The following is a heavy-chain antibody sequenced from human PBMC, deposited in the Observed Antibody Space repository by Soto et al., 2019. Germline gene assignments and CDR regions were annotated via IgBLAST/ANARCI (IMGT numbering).Heavy chain of an antibody. V-gene: IGHV4-39*02. Sequence: PSETLSLTCTVSGGSINSNTYYWGWIRQPPGKGLEWIGSIYYSGSTYYNPSLKSRVTISVDTSKNQFSLKLSSVTAADTSVYLCARGVVGATAPDYWGQGTLVTVSS. CDR1: GGSINSNTYY. CDR3: ARGVVGATAPDY. CDR2: IYYSGST. J-gene: IGHJ4*02. D-gene: IGHD1-26*01.